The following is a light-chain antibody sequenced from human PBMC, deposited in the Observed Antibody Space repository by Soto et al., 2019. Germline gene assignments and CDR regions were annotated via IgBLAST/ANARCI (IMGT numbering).Light chain of an antibody. V-gene: IGKV1-39*01. J-gene: IGKJ4*01. Sequence: DMEMTQSPSSLSASVGDRVTITCRASQSISNYLNWYQHKPGKAPKLLIYAASSLQSGVPTRFSGSGSGTHFTLTINSLQPEDFATYYCQQSYGTPLTFGGGTKIEIK. CDR1: QSISNY. CDR3: QQSYGTPLT. CDR2: AAS.